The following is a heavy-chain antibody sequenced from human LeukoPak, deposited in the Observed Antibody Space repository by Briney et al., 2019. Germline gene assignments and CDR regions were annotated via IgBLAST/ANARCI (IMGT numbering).Heavy chain of an antibody. CDR1: GFTFSNTH. Sequence: GGSLRLSCAASGFTFSNTHMDWVRQAPGKGLEWVSYISSRSGVQYYADSVRGRFTISRDNAKNSLYLQMNSLRVEDSAVYCCATDGGRGYDMDSWGQGILVTVSS. CDR3: ATDGGRGYDMDS. V-gene: IGHV3-48*04. CDR2: ISSRSGVQ. J-gene: IGHJ4*02. D-gene: IGHD5-12*01.